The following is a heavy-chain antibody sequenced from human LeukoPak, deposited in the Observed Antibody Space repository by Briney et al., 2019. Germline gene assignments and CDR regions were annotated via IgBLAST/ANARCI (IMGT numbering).Heavy chain of an antibody. J-gene: IGHJ4*02. CDR1: GGSISSSSYY. Sequence: ETLSLTCTVSGGSISSSSYYWGWIRQPPGKGLEWVSAISGSGGSTYYADSVKGRFTISRDNSKNTLYLQMNSLRAEDTAVYYCAKSGMATILYYFDYWGQGTLVTVSS. CDR2: ISGSGGST. CDR3: AKSGMATILYYFDY. V-gene: IGHV3-23*01. D-gene: IGHD5-24*01.